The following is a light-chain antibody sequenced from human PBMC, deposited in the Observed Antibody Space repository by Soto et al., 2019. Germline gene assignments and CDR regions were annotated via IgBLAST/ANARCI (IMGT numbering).Light chain of an antibody. CDR1: SSDVGGYNY. Sequence: QSVLTQPASVSGSPGQSITISCTGTSSDVGGYNYVSWYQQHPGKAPKLMIYEVSNRPSGVSNRFSGSKSGNTASLTISGLQPADEANYYCSSYTSTNPYVFGSGTKVTVL. J-gene: IGLJ1*01. CDR2: EVS. V-gene: IGLV2-14*01. CDR3: SSYTSTNPYV.